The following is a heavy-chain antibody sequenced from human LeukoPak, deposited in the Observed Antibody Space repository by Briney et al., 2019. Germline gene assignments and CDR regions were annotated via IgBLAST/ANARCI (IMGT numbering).Heavy chain of an antibody. CDR2: IRGSGGST. V-gene: IGHV3-23*01. D-gene: IGHD2-15*01. Sequence: GGSLRLSCAASGFTFSSYAMSWVRQAPRKGLEWVSAIRGSGGSTYYADSVKGRFTISRDNSKNTPYLQMNSLRAEDTAVYYCAKCCSGGSCYNPSLPSRTSSYYFDYWGQGTLVTVSS. CDR1: GFTFSSYA. CDR3: AKCCSGGSCYNPSLPSRTSSYYFDY. J-gene: IGHJ4*02.